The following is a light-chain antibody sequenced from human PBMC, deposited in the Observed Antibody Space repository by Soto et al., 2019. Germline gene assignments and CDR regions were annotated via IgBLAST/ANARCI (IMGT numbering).Light chain of an antibody. CDR3: QSYDTSLSAYV. Sequence: QSVLTQPPSVSGAPGQRVTISCSGSSSNIGAGHDVHWCQQLPGTAPKLLIFGNNNRPSGVPDRFSVSKSGTSASLAIAGLQPEDEADYYCQSYDTSLSAYVFGTGTKVTVL. CDR1: SSNIGAGHD. CDR2: GNN. V-gene: IGLV1-40*01. J-gene: IGLJ1*01.